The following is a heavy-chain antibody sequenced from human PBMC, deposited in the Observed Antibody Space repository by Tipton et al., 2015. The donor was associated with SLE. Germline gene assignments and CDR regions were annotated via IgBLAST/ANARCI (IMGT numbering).Heavy chain of an antibody. CDR1: GFTFGSYW. V-gene: IGHV3-7*01. J-gene: IGHJ6*03. CDR3: AKDRGYFDLVYYMDV. D-gene: IGHD3-9*01. CDR2: IIQDGSEK. Sequence: SLRLSCTTSGFTFGSYWMGWVRQAPGKGLEWVANIIQDGSEKYYADSVKGRFTISRDNAKNSLYLQMNSLRAEDTAVYYCAKDRGYFDLVYYMDVWGKGTTVTVSS.